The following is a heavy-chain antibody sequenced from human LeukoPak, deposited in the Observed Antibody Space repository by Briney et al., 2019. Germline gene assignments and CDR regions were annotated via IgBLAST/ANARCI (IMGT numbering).Heavy chain of an antibody. V-gene: IGHV4-34*01. CDR1: GGSFSGYY. D-gene: IGHD1-26*01. CDR3: ARQRVGLDY. CDR2: INHSGST. Sequence: SETLSLTCAVYGGSFSGYYWSWIRQPPGKGLEWIGEINHSGSTNYNPSFKSRVTISVDTSKNQFSLKLSSVTAADTAVYYCARQRVGLDYWGQGTLVTVSS. J-gene: IGHJ4*02.